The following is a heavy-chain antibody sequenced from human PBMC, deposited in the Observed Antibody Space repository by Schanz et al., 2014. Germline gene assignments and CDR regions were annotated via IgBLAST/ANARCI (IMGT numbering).Heavy chain of an antibody. V-gene: IGHV3-30*04. J-gene: IGHJ3*01. Sequence: QVQLVESGGGVVRPGRSLRLSCAASGFIFSGYAMHWVRQAPGQGLEKVAVTSTDGTKTYYAASVRGRFTISRDNSKNTVYLQMNSLRSEDTAVYYCTRDRGALINHNDALDLWGQGTMVSVSS. CDR2: TSTDGTKT. D-gene: IGHD3-16*01. CDR1: GFIFSGYA. CDR3: TRDRGALINHNDALDL.